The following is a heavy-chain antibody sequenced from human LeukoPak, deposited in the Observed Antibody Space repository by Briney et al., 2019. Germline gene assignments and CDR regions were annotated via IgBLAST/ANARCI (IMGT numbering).Heavy chain of an antibody. CDR1: GFTFGNSW. Sequence: GGSLRLSCAASGFTFGNSWVHWVRQAPGKGLEWVSAISGSGGSTYYADSVKGRFTISRDNSKNTLYLQMNSLRAEDTAVYYCAKEIYSGYDIFDYWGQGTLVTVSS. CDR3: AKEIYSGYDIFDY. CDR2: ISGSGGST. D-gene: IGHD5-12*01. J-gene: IGHJ4*02. V-gene: IGHV3-23*01.